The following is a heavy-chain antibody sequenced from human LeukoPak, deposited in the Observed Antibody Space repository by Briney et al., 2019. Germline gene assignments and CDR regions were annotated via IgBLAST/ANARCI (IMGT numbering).Heavy chain of an antibody. CDR1: GFTFSSYW. D-gene: IGHD3-3*01. J-gene: IGHJ4*02. V-gene: IGHV3-9*03. CDR2: ISWNSGSI. CDR3: AKGFYYDFWSGYFDY. Sequence: GGSLRLSCAASGFTFSSYWMSWVRQAPGKGLEWVSGISWNSGSIGYADSVKGRFTISRDNAKNSLYLQMNSLRAEDMALYYCAKGFYYDFWSGYFDYWGQGTLVTVSS.